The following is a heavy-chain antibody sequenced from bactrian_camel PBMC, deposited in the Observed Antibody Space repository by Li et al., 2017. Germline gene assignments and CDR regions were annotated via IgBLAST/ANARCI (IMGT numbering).Heavy chain of an antibody. CDR1: GFTFSSYW. J-gene: IGHJ4*01. D-gene: IGHD1*01. CDR2: VNPGGIT. CDR3: VKRDWVPEY. V-gene: IGHV3S1*01. Sequence: HVQLVESGGGLVQPGGSLRLSCAASGFTFSSYWMYWVRQAPGKGLEWVSGVNPGGITYYADSVKGRFTISRDNAKNTFSLQLNSLKTEDTAIYYCVKRDWVPEYWGQGTQVTVS.